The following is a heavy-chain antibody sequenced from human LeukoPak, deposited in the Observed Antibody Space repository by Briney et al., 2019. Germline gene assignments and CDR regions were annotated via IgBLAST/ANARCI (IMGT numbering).Heavy chain of an antibody. CDR2: ISSSSSYI. CDR1: GFTFSSYS. V-gene: IGHV3-21*01. Sequence: GGSLRLSCAASGFTFSSYSMNWVRQAPGKGLEWVSSISSSSSYIYYADSVKGRFTISRDNAKNSLYLQMNSLRAEDTAVYYCARVGYYGSGSYYNPIASFDYWGQGTLVTVSS. D-gene: IGHD3-10*01. CDR3: ARVGYYGSGSYYNPIASFDY. J-gene: IGHJ4*02.